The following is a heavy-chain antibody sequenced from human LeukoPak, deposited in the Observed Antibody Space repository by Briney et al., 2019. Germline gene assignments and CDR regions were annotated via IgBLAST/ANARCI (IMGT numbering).Heavy chain of an antibody. CDR3: AREKRGSGSYSDY. V-gene: IGHV1-69*13. CDR1: GGTFSTYA. Sequence: SVKVSCKASGGTFSTYAISWVRQAPGQGLEWMGGIIPIFGTANYAQKFQGRVTITADESTSTAYMELGSLRSEDTAVYYCAREKRGSGSYSDYWGQGTLVTVSS. CDR2: IIPIFGTA. D-gene: IGHD1-26*01. J-gene: IGHJ4*02.